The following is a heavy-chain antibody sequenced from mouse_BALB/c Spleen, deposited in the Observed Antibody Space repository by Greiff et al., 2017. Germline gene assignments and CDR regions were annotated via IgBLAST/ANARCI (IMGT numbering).Heavy chain of an antibody. CDR1: GFNIKDTY. D-gene: IGHD4-1*01. Sequence: EVQLQQSGAELVKPGASVKLSCTASGFNIKDTYMHWVKQRPEQGLEWIGRIDPANGNTKYDPKFQGKATITADTSSNTAYLQLSSLTSEDTAVYYCAFYGTGDYYAMDYWGQGTSVTVSS. CDR3: AFYGTGDYYAMDY. CDR2: IDPANGNT. V-gene: IGHV14-3*02. J-gene: IGHJ4*01.